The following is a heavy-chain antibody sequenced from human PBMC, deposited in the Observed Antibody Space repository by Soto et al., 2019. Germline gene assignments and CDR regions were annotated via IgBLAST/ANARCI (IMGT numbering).Heavy chain of an antibody. CDR2: IYWSEDK. Sequence: ITLKGSGPTLGKPTQTLTLTCTFSGLSLITSGVGVGWIRKPPGKALEWLALIYWSEDKFYSPSLKSRLTITKDTSKNQVVLTMTNMDPVDTATYYCARRYCPYYFDYWGQGTLVTVSS. J-gene: IGHJ4*02. D-gene: IGHD2-8*02. CDR1: GLSLITSGVG. CDR3: ARRYCPYYFDY. V-gene: IGHV2-5*01.